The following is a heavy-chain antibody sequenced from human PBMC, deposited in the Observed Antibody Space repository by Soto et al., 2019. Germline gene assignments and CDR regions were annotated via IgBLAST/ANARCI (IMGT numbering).Heavy chain of an antibody. J-gene: IGHJ6*02. CDR1: GGSFSGYY. D-gene: IGHD6-13*01. CDR2: INHSGST. V-gene: IGHV4-34*01. Sequence: PSETLSLTCAVYGGSFSGYYWSWIRQPPGKGLEWIGEINHSGSTNYNPSLKSRVTISVDTSKNQLSLKLSSVTAADTAVYYCARALAAAGLGSYYYYYGMDVWGQGTTVPVSS. CDR3: ARALAAAGLGSYYYYYGMDV.